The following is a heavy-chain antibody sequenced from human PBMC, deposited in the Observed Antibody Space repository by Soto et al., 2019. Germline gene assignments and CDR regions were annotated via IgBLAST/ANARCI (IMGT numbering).Heavy chain of an antibody. Sequence: PSQTLSLTCAISGDSVSRNSVTWNWIRQSPSRGLEWLGRTYSRSKWYTEYAGSVKSRIRISPDTSNNQLSLQLNSVTPEDTAVYYCARATTGYVDYWGRGTLVTVSS. CDR1: GDSVSRNSVT. J-gene: IGHJ4*02. CDR3: ARATTGYVDY. V-gene: IGHV6-1*01. D-gene: IGHD2-8*02. CDR2: TYSRSKWYT.